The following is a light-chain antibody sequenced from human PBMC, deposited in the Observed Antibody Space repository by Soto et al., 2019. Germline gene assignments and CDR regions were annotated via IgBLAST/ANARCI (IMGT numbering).Light chain of an antibody. CDR3: KKSYSTLWT. V-gene: IGKV1-39*01. CDR1: QSISTY. J-gene: IGKJ1*01. Sequence: DIQMHQSPSSLSASVGARVTITGRASQSISTYLNWYQQKPGKAPKLLIYASSLQSGVPSRFSGSGSGTDFTLTISSLQPEDFATYYCKKSYSTLWTVGQGNKVDIK. CDR2: AS.